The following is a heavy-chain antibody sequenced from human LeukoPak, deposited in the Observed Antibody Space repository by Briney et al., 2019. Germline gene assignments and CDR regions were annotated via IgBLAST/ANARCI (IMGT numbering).Heavy chain of an antibody. V-gene: IGHV1-2*04. CDR1: GFTFTGYQ. D-gene: IGHD2-15*01. CDR2: INPTNGVA. J-gene: IGHJ4*02. CDR3: ARESPLGYCSAGSCYSSHFDY. Sequence: GASVKVSCKTSGFTFTGYQMHGVRQPPGQGLEWMGRINPTNGVANYAQKFQGWVSMTRDRSIDTVYMELSRLTSDDTAMYYCARESPLGYCSAGSCYSSHFDYWGQGTLVIVSS.